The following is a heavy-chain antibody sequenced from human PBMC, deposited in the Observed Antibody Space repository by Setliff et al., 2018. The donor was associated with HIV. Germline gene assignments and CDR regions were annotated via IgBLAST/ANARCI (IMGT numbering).Heavy chain of an antibody. V-gene: IGHV3-74*01. CDR1: GFTFSLYW. J-gene: IGHJ6*03. CDR3: ARWNNRVTVTGAGVNKYDYYLDV. D-gene: IGHD6-19*01. CDR2: IKGDGSVT. Sequence: GGSLRLSCSASGFTFSLYWMHWIRQPPGEGLEWVSRIKGDGSVTDYTDSVKGRFTVSRDNTKNTIYLQMDGLRDDDTAMYFCARWNNRVTVTGAGVNKYDYYLDVWGAGAAVTVSS.